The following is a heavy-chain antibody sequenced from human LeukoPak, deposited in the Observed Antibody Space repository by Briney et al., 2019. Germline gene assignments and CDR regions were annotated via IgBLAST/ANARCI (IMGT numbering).Heavy chain of an antibody. CDR3: ARGPAYYYGSGNVFDY. V-gene: IGHV4-39*07. Sequence: SETLSLTCTVSGGSISSSSYYWGWIRQPPGKGLEWIGSIYYSGSTYYNPSLKSRVTISVDTSKNQFSLKLSSVTAADTAVYYCARGPAYYYGSGNVFDYWGQGTLVTVSS. J-gene: IGHJ4*02. CDR2: IYYSGST. D-gene: IGHD3-10*01. CDR1: GGSISSSSYY.